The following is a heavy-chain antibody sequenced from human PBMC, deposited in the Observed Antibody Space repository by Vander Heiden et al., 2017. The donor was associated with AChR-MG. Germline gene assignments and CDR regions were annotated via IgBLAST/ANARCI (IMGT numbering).Heavy chain of an antibody. CDR3: ARDRYCSSGAGQGHCGWFDP. CDR2: ISSSSSYI. J-gene: IGHJ5*02. Sequence: EVQLVESGGGLVKPGGSLRLSCAASGFTFSSHSLNWVRQGPGKGLEWVSSISSSSSYIYYADSVKGRFTISRDNAKNSLYLQMNSLRAEDTAVYYCARDRYCSSGAGQGHCGWFDPWGQGTLVTVSS. D-gene: IGHD2-2*01. CDR1: GFTFSSHS. V-gene: IGHV3-21*01.